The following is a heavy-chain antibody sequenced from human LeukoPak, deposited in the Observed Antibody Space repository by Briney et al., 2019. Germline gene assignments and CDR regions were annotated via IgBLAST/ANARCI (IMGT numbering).Heavy chain of an antibody. CDR2: ISGSGGST. D-gene: IGHD2-15*01. V-gene: IGHV3-23*01. CDR1: GFTFSSYA. J-gene: IGHJ4*02. CDR3: AKGLQDIVVVVAAH. Sequence: GGSLSLSCAVSGFTFSSYAMSWVRQAPGKGLGWVSAISGSGGSTYYPDSVKGRYTISRDNSKNTLYLQMNSLRAEDTAVYYCAKGLQDIVVVVAAHWGQGTLVTVSS.